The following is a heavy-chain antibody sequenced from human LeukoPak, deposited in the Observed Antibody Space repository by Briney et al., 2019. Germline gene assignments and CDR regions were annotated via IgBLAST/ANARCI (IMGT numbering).Heavy chain of an antibody. CDR1: GFTFSSYW. CDR3: ARDLTYYRFDP. D-gene: IGHD3-10*01. CDR2: IKQDGSEK. J-gene: IGHJ5*02. Sequence: GGSLRLSCAASGFTFSSYWMSWVRQAPGKGLEWVANIKQDGSEKYYVDSVKGRFTISRDNAKKSLYLQMNSLRAEDTAVYYCARDLTYYRFDPWGQGTLVTVSS. V-gene: IGHV3-7*01.